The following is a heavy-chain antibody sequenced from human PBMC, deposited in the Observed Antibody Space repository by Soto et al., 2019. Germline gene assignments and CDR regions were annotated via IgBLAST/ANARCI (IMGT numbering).Heavy chain of an antibody. CDR1: GYTFTSFA. J-gene: IGHJ4*02. D-gene: IGHD6-19*01. CDR3: ARDGAVAGDSNFDY. CDR2: INAGNGNI. Sequence: ASVKVSCKASGYTFTSFALHWVRQAPGQGLEWMGWINAGNGNIKHSQKFQHRVTITRDTSASTAYMELSSLRFEDTAVYYCARDGAVAGDSNFDYWGQGTLVTVSS. V-gene: IGHV1-3*01.